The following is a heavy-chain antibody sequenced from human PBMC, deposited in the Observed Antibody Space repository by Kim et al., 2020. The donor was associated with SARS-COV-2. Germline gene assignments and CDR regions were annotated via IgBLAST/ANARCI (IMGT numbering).Heavy chain of an antibody. CDR1: GGSFSGYY. D-gene: IGHD6-13*01. V-gene: IGHV4-34*01. CDR3: ARRRLIAAGLDY. CDR2: INHSGST. Sequence: SETLSLTCAVYGGSFSGYYWSWIRQPPGKGLEWIGEINHSGSTNYNPSLKSRVTISVDTSKNQFSLKLSSVTAADTAVYYCARRRLIAAGLDYWGQGTLVSVSS. J-gene: IGHJ4*02.